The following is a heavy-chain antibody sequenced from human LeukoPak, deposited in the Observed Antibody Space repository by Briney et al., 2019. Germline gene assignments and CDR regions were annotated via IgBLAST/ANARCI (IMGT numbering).Heavy chain of an antibody. V-gene: IGHV4-39*01. CDR2: IYYSGST. D-gene: IGHD3-9*01. CDR3: ASRAVWLDY. CDR1: GSSISSDNYY. J-gene: IGHJ4*02. Sequence: PSETLSLTCTVSGSSISSDNYYWGWIRQPPGGGLEFIRSIYYSGSTYYNPSLKSRVTISVDTSKTQFSLKLSSVTAADTAVYYCASRAVWLDYWGQGTLVTVSS.